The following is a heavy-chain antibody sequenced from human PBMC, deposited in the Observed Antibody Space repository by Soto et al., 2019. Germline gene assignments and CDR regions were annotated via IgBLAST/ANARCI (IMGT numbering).Heavy chain of an antibody. CDR2: ISSSSSTI. CDR3: TIDPPPPENWFDP. V-gene: IGHV3-48*02. CDR1: GFTFSSYS. Sequence: GGSLRLSCAASGFTFSSYSMNWVRQAPGKGLEWVSYISSSSSTIYYADSVKGRFTISRDNAKNSLYLQMNSLRDEDTAVYYCTIDPPPPENWFDPWGQGTLVTVSS. J-gene: IGHJ5*02.